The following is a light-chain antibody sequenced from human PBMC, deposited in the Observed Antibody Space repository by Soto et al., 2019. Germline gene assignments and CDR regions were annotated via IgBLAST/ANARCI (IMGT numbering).Light chain of an antibody. CDR1: QCISSW. V-gene: IGKV1-5*03. J-gene: IGKJ1*01. Sequence: DIQMTQSPSTQYAYVGDRVTITCWACQCISSWLAWYQQKPGTAPMLLIYKASTLQSGVPSRFSGSGSGTEFTLTISSLQPDDFATYYCQQYSDNWTFGQGTKV. CDR2: KAS. CDR3: QQYSDNWT.